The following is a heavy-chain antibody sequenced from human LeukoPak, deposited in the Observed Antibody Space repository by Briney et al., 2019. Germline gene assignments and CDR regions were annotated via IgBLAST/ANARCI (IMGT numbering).Heavy chain of an antibody. CDR3: TRPSKRWLGYYAFDI. CDR1: GGSITSGEHY. CDR2: VAYTGST. V-gene: IGHV4-30-4*01. D-gene: IGHD6-19*01. J-gene: IGHJ3*02. Sequence: SETLSLTCTVSGGSITSGEHYCSWIRQPPGKGLEWIGYVAYTGSTNYNPALSSRATITVDTTSNQFSLKLSSGIAADTAVYYCTRPSKRWLGYYAFDIWGKGTMVTVSS.